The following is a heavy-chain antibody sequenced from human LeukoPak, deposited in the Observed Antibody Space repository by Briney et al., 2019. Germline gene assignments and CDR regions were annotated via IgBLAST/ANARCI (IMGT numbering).Heavy chain of an antibody. J-gene: IGHJ4*02. CDR2: IYYSGST. CDR1: GGSISSSSYY. D-gene: IGHD6-19*01. Sequence: SETLSLTCTVSGGSISSSSYYWGWIRQPPGKGLEWIGSIYYSGSTYYNPSLKSRVTISVGTSKNQFSLKLSSVTAADTAVYYCARRRDSSGWYGPREKRLHNVIDYWGQGTLVTVSS. V-gene: IGHV4-39*01. CDR3: ARRRDSSGWYGPREKRLHNVIDY.